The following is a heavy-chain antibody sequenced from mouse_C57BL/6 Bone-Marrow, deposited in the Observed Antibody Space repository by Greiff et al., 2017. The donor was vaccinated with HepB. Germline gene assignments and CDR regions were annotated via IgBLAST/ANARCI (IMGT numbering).Heavy chain of an antibody. Sequence: EVKLQESGPGLVKPSQSLSLTCSVTGYSITSGYYWNWIRQFPGNKLEWMGYISYDGSNNYNPSLKNRISITRDTSKNQFFLKLNSVTTEDTATYYCARDRHQAWFAYWGQGTLVTVSA. V-gene: IGHV3-6*01. CDR2: ISYDGSN. J-gene: IGHJ3*01. CDR1: GYSITSGYY. CDR3: ARDRHQAWFAY.